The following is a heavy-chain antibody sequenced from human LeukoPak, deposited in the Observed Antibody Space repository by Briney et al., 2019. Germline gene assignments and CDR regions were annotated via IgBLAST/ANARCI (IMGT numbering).Heavy chain of an antibody. D-gene: IGHD6-6*01. CDR3: ARGLEYSSSSATHYYYGMDV. Sequence: ASVKVSRKASGGTFSSYAISWVRQAPGQGLEWMGRIIPILGIANYAQKFQGRVTITADKSTSTAYMELSSLRSEDTAVYYCARGLEYSSSSATHYYYGMDVWGQGTTVTVSS. J-gene: IGHJ6*02. CDR1: GGTFSSYA. CDR2: IIPILGIA. V-gene: IGHV1-69*04.